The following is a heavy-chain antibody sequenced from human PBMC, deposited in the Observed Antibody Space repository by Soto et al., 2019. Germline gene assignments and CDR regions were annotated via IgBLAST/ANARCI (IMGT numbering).Heavy chain of an antibody. CDR1: GFTFSSYS. D-gene: IGHD2-15*01. CDR3: ARGYCSGGSCYGPDDAFDI. Sequence: AGGSLRLSCAASGFTFSSYSMNWVRQAPGKGLEWVSYISSSNSTIYYADSVKGRFTISRDNAKNSLYLQMNSLRAEDTAVYYCARGYCSGGSCYGPDDAFDIWGQGTMVTVSS. J-gene: IGHJ3*02. CDR2: ISSSNSTI. V-gene: IGHV3-48*01.